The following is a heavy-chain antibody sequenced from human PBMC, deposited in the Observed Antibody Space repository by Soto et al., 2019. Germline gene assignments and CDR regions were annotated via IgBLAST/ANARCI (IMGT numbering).Heavy chain of an antibody. J-gene: IGHJ6*04. Sequence: VSSVKVSCKASGYDFTTYDLQWVRQAPGQKFEWISWLDPAQGNMKYSLKIRGRITITRETSASTAYMEVRDRRSEDTGVYYCSGAPFPGTVLGGMDVWRKRHTVIVCS. CDR2: LDPAQGNM. V-gene: IGHV1-3*01. CDR3: SGAPFPGTVLGGMDV. D-gene: IGHD2-8*02. CDR1: GYDFTTYD.